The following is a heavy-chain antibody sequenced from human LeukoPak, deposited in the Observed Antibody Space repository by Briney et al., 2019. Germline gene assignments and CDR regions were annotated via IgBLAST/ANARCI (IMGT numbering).Heavy chain of an antibody. Sequence: GGSLRLSCAASGFTFSSYSMNWVRQAPGKGLEWVSSISSSSSYIYYADSVKGRFTTSRDNAKNSLYLQMNSLRAEDTAVYYCARDIYYDFWSGYLGPSYYYYYGMDVWGQGTTVTVSS. D-gene: IGHD3-3*01. CDR1: GFTFSSYS. CDR3: ARDIYYDFWSGYLGPSYYYYYGMDV. J-gene: IGHJ6*02. CDR2: ISSSSSYI. V-gene: IGHV3-21*01.